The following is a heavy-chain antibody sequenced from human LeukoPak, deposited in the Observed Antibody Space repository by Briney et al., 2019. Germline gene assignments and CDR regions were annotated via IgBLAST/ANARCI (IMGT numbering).Heavy chain of an antibody. V-gene: IGHV4-39*01. CDR1: GGSISSSRYY. D-gene: IGHD4-17*01. CDR2: IYYSGST. CDR3: ARQADDYGDYGWFDP. Sequence: SETLSLTCTVSGGSISSSRYYWGWIRQPPGKGLEWIGSIYYSGSTYYNPSLKSRVTISVDTSKNQFSLKLSSVTAADTAVYYCARQADDYGDYGWFDPWDQGTLVTVSS. J-gene: IGHJ5*02.